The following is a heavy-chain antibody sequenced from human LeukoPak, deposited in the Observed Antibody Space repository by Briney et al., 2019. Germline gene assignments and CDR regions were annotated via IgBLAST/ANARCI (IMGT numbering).Heavy chain of an antibody. J-gene: IGHJ2*01. D-gene: IGHD4/OR15-4a*01. CDR1: GGSISSSSYY. Sequence: SETLSLTCTVSGGSISSSSYYWGWIRQPPGKGPEWIGSIYYSGSTYYNPSLKSRVTISVDTSKNQFSLKLSSVTAADTAVYYCARTWVSSGPNFNWYFDLWGRGTLVTVSS. V-gene: IGHV4-39*01. CDR3: ARTWVSSGPNFNWYFDL. CDR2: IYYSGST.